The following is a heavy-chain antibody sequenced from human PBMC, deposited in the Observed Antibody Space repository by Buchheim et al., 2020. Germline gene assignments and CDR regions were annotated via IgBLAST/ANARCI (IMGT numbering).Heavy chain of an antibody. CDR2: IIPILGIA. CDR3: ARGLSSSWLDY. Sequence: QVQLVQSGAEVKKPGSSVKVSCKASGGTFSSYTISWVRQAPGQGLEWMGRIIPILGIANYAQKFQGRVTITADKSQSKACLELSSLRSEDTAVYYCARGLSSSWLDYWGQGTL. CDR1: GGTFSSYT. D-gene: IGHD6-13*01. V-gene: IGHV1-69*02. J-gene: IGHJ4*02.